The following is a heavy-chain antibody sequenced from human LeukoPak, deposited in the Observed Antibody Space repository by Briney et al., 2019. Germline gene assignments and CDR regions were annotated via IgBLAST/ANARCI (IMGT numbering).Heavy chain of an antibody. V-gene: IGHV5-51*01. CDR1: GYSFTSYW. Sequence: GESLKISCKGSGYSFTSYWIGWVRQMPGKGLEWMGIIYPGDSDTRYSRSFQGQVTISVDKSISTAYVQWSSLQASDTAMYYCARCVLDYFEEWGQGTLVTVSS. CDR2: IYPGDSDT. D-gene: IGHD3-10*02. CDR3: ARCVLDYFEE. J-gene: IGHJ4*02.